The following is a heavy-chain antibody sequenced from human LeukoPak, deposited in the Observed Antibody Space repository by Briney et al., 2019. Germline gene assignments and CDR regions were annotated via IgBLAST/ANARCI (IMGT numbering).Heavy chain of an antibody. Sequence: GESLKISCKGSGYTFTNYWIGWVRPMPGKGLEWMGIIYPGDSDTRYSPSFQGQVTISAAKSISTAYLQWSSLKASDTAMYYCARHGSGSYLYYFDYWGQGTLVTVSS. CDR3: ARHGSGSYLYYFDY. CDR2: IYPGDSDT. CDR1: GYTFTNYW. J-gene: IGHJ4*02. V-gene: IGHV5-51*01. D-gene: IGHD3-10*01.